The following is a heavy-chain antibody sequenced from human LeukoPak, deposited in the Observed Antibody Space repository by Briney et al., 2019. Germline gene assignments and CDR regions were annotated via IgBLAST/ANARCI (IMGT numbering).Heavy chain of an antibody. CDR2: IIPIFGTA. V-gene: IGHV1-69*05. D-gene: IGHD2-2*01. CDR3: AKGGSTRPWSFDI. J-gene: IGHJ3*02. CDR1: GGTFSSYA. Sequence: SVKVSCKASGGTFSSYAISWVRQAPGQGLEWMGRIIPIFGTANYAQKFQGRVTITTDESTSTAYMELMSLRSDDTAVYYCAKGGSTRPWSFDIWGQGTMVTVSS.